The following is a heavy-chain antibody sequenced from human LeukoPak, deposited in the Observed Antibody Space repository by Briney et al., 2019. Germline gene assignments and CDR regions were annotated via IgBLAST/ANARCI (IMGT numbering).Heavy chain of an antibody. CDR2: IIPIFGTA. CDR1: GGTFSSYA. D-gene: IGHD3-22*01. Sequence: SVKVSCKASGGTFSSYAISWVRQAPGQGLEWMGGIIPIFGTANYAQKFQGRVTITTDESTSTAYMELSSLRSEDTAVYYCASYYYDSSGYPAYYFDYWGQGTLVTVSS. V-gene: IGHV1-69*05. J-gene: IGHJ4*02. CDR3: ASYYYDSSGYPAYYFDY.